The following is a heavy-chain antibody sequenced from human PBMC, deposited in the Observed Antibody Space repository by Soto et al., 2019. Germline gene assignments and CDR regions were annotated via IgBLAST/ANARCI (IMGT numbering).Heavy chain of an antibody. V-gene: IGHV1-69*13. CDR3: ARGGAYYYDSSGYAAIYYFDY. D-gene: IGHD3-22*01. CDR1: VGTFSSYA. J-gene: IGHJ4*02. Sequence: SVKVSCKASVGTFSSYAISCVRQAPGQGLEWMGGIIPIFGTANYAQKFQGRVTITADESTSTAYMELSSLRSEDTAVYYCARGGAYYYDSSGYAAIYYFDYWGQGTLVTVSS. CDR2: IIPIFGTA.